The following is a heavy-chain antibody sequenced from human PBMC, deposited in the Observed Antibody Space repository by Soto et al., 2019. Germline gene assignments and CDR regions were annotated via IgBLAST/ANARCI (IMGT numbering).Heavy chain of an antibody. V-gene: IGHV4-59*01. Sequence: QVQLQESGPGLVKPSETLSLTCTASGGSISSYYWSWIRQPPGKGLEWIGYIYNSGSTDYNPSLKGRVTISVDTSKNLFSLKLSSVTAADTAVYYCVRLLGDYWGQGTLVTVSS. CDR3: VRLLGDY. J-gene: IGHJ4*02. CDR2: IYNSGST. CDR1: GGSISSYY.